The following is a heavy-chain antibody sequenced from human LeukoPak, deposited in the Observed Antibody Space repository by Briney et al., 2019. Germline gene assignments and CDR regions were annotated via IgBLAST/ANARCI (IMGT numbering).Heavy chain of an antibody. CDR2: ISSSSTYV. CDR3: ARDLRDSYGFFAFDY. Sequence: PGGSLRLSCAASGFTFSSYSMSWVRQAPGKGLEWVSSISSSSTYVYYADSVKGRFTISRDNAKISLYLQMNSLGAEDTAVYYCARDLRDSYGFFAFDYRGQGTLVTVSS. V-gene: IGHV3-21*01. D-gene: IGHD5-18*01. CDR1: GFTFSSYS. J-gene: IGHJ4*02.